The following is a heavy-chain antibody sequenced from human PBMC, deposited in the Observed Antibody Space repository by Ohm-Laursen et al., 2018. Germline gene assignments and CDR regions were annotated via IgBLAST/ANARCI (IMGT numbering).Heavy chain of an antibody. D-gene: IGHD6-13*01. CDR2: ISGSGTNT. CDR3: VKSRSSSWSFDY. V-gene: IGHV3-23*01. J-gene: IGHJ4*02. Sequence: SLRLSCAASGFTFSSYAMSWVRQAPGTGLKWVSSISGSGTNTYYADSVKGRFTISRDNSKNTLYLQMNSLRAEDTAVYYCVKSRSSSWSFDYWGQGTLVTVSS. CDR1: GFTFSSYA.